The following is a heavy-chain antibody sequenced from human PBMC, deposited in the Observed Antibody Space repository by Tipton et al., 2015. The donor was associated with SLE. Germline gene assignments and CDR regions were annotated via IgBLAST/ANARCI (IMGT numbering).Heavy chain of an antibody. Sequence: SLRLSCAASGFTFSNYAMSWVRQAPGKGLAWVASIKQDGSEKYYVDSLKGRFTISKDNAKNSLYLQMNSLRVEDTAVYYCGRDSRGVWDYWGQGALVIVSS. CDR2: IKQDGSEK. D-gene: IGHD3-16*01. V-gene: IGHV3-7*01. CDR3: GRDSRGVWDY. J-gene: IGHJ4*02. CDR1: GFTFSNYA.